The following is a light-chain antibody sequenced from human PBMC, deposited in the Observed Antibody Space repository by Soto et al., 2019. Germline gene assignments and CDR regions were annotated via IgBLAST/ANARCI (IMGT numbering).Light chain of an antibody. J-gene: IGKJ5*01. CDR2: EAS. Sequence: EIVLTQSPATLSLSLGERATLSCKASQSVNTYVGWYQQKPGQAPRLLISEASDRATSIPARFSGSGSGTDFTLTISSLEPEDFAVYHCQHRGTFGQGTRLEIK. CDR1: QSVNTY. V-gene: IGKV3-11*01. CDR3: QHRGT.